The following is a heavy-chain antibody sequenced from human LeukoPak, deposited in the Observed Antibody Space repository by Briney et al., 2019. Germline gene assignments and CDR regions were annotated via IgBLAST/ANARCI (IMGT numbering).Heavy chain of an antibody. CDR2: IGGDGST. Sequence: GGSLRLSCAASGFTFSNCGMSWARQAPGKGLEWVSVIGGDGSTYYADSVKGRFTISSDNSENTIYWQMNRLRAEDTAVYYCAKGPYGSGIYYGMDVWGQGTTVTVS. J-gene: IGHJ6*02. V-gene: IGHV3-23*01. CDR1: GFTFSNCG. CDR3: AKGPYGSGIYYGMDV. D-gene: IGHD3-10*01.